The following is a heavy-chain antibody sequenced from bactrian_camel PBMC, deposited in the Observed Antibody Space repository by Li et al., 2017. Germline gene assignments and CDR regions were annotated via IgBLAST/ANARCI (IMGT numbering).Heavy chain of an antibody. CDR1: GFSFRDSG. CDR3: AARSVPRRDLCSASGDPGSFAY. CDR2: INAIGPST. J-gene: IGHJ4*01. V-gene: IGHV3S40*01. Sequence: DVQLVESGGGLVQPGGSLRLSCTGSGFSFRDSGMTWVRRAPGKGLEWVSQINAIGPSTWYVDSVKGRFTISQDTAKNTVYLQMNLLNPEDTGMYYCAARSVPRRDLCSASGDPGSFAYWGQGTQVTVS. D-gene: IGHD4*01.